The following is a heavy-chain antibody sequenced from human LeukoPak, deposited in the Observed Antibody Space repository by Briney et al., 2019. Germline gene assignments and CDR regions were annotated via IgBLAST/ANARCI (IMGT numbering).Heavy chain of an antibody. V-gene: IGHV4-30-2*01. Sequence: SQTLSLTCTVSGGSISSGGYYWSWIRQPPGKGLEWIGYIYHSGSTYYNPSLKSRVTISVDRSKNQFSLKLSSVTAADTAVYYCARGSRFGEFFDYWGQGTLVTVSS. J-gene: IGHJ4*02. CDR2: IYHSGST. D-gene: IGHD3-10*01. CDR1: GGSISSGGYY. CDR3: ARGSRFGEFFDY.